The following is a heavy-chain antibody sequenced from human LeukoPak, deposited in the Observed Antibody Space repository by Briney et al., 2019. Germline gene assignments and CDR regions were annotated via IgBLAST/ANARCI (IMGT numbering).Heavy chain of an antibody. CDR2: ISGSGRRA. J-gene: IGHJ6*03. CDR3: PKDAQDLFYYYMDV. Sequence: GGSLRLSCSASGFTFSSYAMSWVRHLPGKGLEWVSSISGSGRRAYFADSVKGRFTISRDNSKNTLYLQMNSLRAEESAIYYCPKDAQDLFYYYMDVWGEGATATDSS. V-gene: IGHV3-23*01. CDR1: GFTFSSYA.